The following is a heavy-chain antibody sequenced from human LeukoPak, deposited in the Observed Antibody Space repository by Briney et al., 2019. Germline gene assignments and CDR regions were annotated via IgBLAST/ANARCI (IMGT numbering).Heavy chain of an antibody. J-gene: IGHJ4*02. Sequence: GGSLRLSCAAAGCTFSSYAMSWVRQAPGKGLEWVSAISGSGGSTYYADSVKGRFTISRDNSKNTLYLQMNRLRAEDTAVYYCANLPVRRVIVVVDGYYFDYWGQGTLVTVSS. CDR1: GCTFSSYA. V-gene: IGHV3-23*01. CDR3: ANLPVRRVIVVVDGYYFDY. D-gene: IGHD3-10*01. CDR2: ISGSGGST.